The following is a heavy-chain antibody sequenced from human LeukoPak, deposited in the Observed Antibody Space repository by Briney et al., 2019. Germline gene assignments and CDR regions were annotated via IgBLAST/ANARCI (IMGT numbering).Heavy chain of an antibody. V-gene: IGHV4-39*01. J-gene: IGHJ4*02. Sequence: SETLSLTCTVPGGSISSRNHYWGWIRQPPGKGLEWIGSIYYTGDTYYRPSLKSRVTISVDTSKNQFSLKVTSVTATDTAIYYCVRRTTVQLDSWGQGTLVTISP. D-gene: IGHD4-17*01. CDR2: IYYTGDT. CDR1: GGSISSRNHY. CDR3: VRRTTVQLDS.